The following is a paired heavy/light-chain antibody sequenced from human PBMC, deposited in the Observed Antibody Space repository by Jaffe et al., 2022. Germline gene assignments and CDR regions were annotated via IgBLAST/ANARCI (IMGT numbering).Heavy chain of an antibody. CDR3: ARHYNDPMIYGVAHLDY. CDR2: IDYSGTT. V-gene: IGHV4-39*01. J-gene: IGHJ4*01. CDR1: GASIGSSYYF. D-gene: IGHD3-16*01. Sequence: QLQLQESGPRLVKPSETLSLTCNVSGASIGSSYYFWGWIRQPPGRGLEWIGNIDYSGTTNYNPSVKSRVTMSVDTSKNQFSLRLNSLTATDTAVYYCARHYNDPMIYGVAHLDYWGHGILVIVSS.
Light chain of an antibody. CDR3: LQYRAYPLT. V-gene: IGKV1-17*01. Sequence: DIQMTQSPSSLSASVGDRVTITCRASQGIGNDLGWFQQKPGTAPKRLIYGVSNLQNGVPSRFSGSGSGTEFTLTISSLQPGDFATYYCLQYRAYPLTFGGGTKVDIK. CDR1: QGIGND. J-gene: IGKJ4*01. CDR2: GVS.